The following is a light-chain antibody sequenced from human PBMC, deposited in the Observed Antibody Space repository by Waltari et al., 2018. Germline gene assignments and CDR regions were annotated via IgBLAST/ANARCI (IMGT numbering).Light chain of an antibody. J-gene: IGLJ3*02. V-gene: IGLV8-61*01. CDR3: SMYMGSGVWV. Sequence: QTVVTQEPSLSVSPGGTVTLTCALSSGSGSSTSYPTWYQQTPGQPPRTPVYKGISRSSGVPDRFSGSILGNTAALTITGAQADDESDYYCSMYMGSGVWVFGGGTKLTVL. CDR1: SGSGSSTSY. CDR2: KGI.